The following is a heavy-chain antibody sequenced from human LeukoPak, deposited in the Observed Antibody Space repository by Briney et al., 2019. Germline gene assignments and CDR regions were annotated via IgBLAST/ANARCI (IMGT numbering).Heavy chain of an antibody. CDR2: IYPGDSDT. V-gene: IGHV5-51*01. CDR1: GYSFTSYW. Sequence: GESLRISCKGSGYSFTSYWSGWVRQMPGKGLEWMGIIYPGDSDTRYSPSFQGQVTISADKSISTAYLQWSSLKASDTAMYYCARHRGRDSGYDLIDYWGQGTLVTVSS. J-gene: IGHJ4*02. D-gene: IGHD5-12*01. CDR3: ARHRGRDSGYDLIDY.